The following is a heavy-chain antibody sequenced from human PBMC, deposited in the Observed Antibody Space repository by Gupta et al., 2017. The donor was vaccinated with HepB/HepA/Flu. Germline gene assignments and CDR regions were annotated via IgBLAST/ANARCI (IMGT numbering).Heavy chain of an antibody. D-gene: IGHD6-19*01. Sequence: QVQLVESGGGVVQPGPSLRLSCAASGFTFSPYGIHWVRQAPGKGLELVTEISYDGRHKNYVDSVKGRFTISRDNSKNTLYLQMDSVRPDDTALYYCANGRHSSGWYPEFDYWGQGTLVTGSS. CDR3: ANGRHSSGWYPEFDY. CDR1: GFTFSPYG. J-gene: IGHJ4*02. CDR2: ISYDGRHK. V-gene: IGHV3-30*18.